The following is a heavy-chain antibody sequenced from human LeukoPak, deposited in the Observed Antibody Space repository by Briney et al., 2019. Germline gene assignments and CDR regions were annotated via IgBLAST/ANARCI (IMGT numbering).Heavy chain of an antibody. CDR3: ARTLVAGTEDFDY. D-gene: IGHD6-19*01. J-gene: IGHJ4*02. Sequence: GGSLRLSWAASGFTVSSNYMSWVRQAPGKGLEWVSVIYSGGSTYYADSVKGRFTISRDNSKNTLYLQMNSLRAGDTAVYYCARTLVAGTEDFDYWGQGTLVTASS. CDR1: GFTVSSNY. CDR2: IYSGGST. V-gene: IGHV3-53*01.